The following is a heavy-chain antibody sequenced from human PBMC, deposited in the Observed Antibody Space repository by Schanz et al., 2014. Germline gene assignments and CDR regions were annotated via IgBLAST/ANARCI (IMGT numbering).Heavy chain of an antibody. CDR1: GFTFSTYA. CDR3: AKGMGYCSGGTCYDYYYYGLDV. Sequence: VQLLQFGGGLIQPGGSLRLSCAASGFTFSTYAMSWVRQAPGKGLEWVSALSGSGGSTYYADSVKGRFTISRDNSKNTLYLQMNSLSADDTAVFYCAKGMGYCSGGTCYDYYYYGLDVWGQGTTVTVSS. CDR2: LSGSGGST. J-gene: IGHJ6*02. D-gene: IGHD2-15*01. V-gene: IGHV3-23*01.